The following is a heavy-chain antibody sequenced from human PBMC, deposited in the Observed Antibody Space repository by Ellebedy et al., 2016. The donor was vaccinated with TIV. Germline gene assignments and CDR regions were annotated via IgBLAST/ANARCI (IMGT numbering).Heavy chain of an antibody. V-gene: IGHV3-7*01. CDR3: ARRASYGDYAVQVNPWFDP. D-gene: IGHD4-17*01. CDR2: IRQEGDEI. CDR1: GFNFRSYW. J-gene: IGHJ5*02. Sequence: ETLSLTCAASGFNFRSYWMTWVRQAPGKGLEWVAKIRQEGDEIYYVESVKGRFTISRDNAKNSLFLQMTSLRVEDTAVYYCARRASYGDYAVQVNPWFDPWGQGTLVTVSS.